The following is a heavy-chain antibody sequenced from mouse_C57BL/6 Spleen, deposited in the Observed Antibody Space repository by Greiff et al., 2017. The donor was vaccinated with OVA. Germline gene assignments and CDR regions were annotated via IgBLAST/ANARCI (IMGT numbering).Heavy chain of an antibody. V-gene: IGHV1-55*01. D-gene: IGHD1-1*01. CDR2: IYPGSGST. CDR1: GYTFTSYW. Sequence: QVQLKQPGAELVKPGASVKMSCKASGYTFTSYWITWVKQRPGQGLEWIGDIYPGSGSTNYNEKFKSKATLTVDTSSSTAYMQLSSLTSEDAAVYYCARDTTVVPFAYWGQGTLVTVSA. CDR3: ARDTTVVPFAY. J-gene: IGHJ3*01.